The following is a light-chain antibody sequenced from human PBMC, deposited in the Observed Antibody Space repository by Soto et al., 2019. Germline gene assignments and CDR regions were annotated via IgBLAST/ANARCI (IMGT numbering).Light chain of an antibody. CDR1: SSDVGSYDR. J-gene: IGLJ1*01. Sequence: QSALTQPPSVSGSPGQSVTISCTGTSSDVGSYDRVSWYQQPPDTAPELMIYEVSNRPSGVPDRFSGSKSGNTASLTISGLQAEDEADYYCSSYTSSSPYVFGTGTKLTVL. V-gene: IGLV2-18*02. CDR3: SSYTSSSPYV. CDR2: EVS.